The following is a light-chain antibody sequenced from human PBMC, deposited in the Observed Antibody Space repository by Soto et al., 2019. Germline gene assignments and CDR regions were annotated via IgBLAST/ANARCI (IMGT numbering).Light chain of an antibody. CDR2: RAS. J-gene: IGKJ1*01. Sequence: DIQMTQSPSSLSASVGDRVTISCRASQSISTYLNWYQQKPGTAPRLLIYRASSVKSGVPPRFSGSGSGRDFTLTISSLRPEDIATYFCQQSYKSPPWTFGQGTKVDIK. CDR1: QSISTY. V-gene: IGKV1-39*01. CDR3: QQSYKSPPWT.